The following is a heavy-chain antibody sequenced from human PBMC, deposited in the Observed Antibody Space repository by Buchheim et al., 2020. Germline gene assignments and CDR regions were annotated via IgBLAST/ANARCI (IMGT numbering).Heavy chain of an antibody. Sequence: QVQLVESGGGVVQPGRSLRLSCAASGFTFSSYAMHWVRQAPGKGLEWVAVISYDGSNKYYADSVKGRFTISRDNSKNTPYLQMNSLRAEDTAVYYCARGSYYDSSGYLDYWGQGTL. CDR1: GFTFSSYA. J-gene: IGHJ4*02. D-gene: IGHD3-22*01. V-gene: IGHV3-30-3*01. CDR2: ISYDGSNK. CDR3: ARGSYYDSSGYLDY.